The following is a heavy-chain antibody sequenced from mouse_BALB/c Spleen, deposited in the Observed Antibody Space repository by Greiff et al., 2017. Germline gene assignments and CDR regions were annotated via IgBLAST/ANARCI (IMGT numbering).Heavy chain of an antibody. CDR1: GFTFSSYG. Sequence: EVQLVESGGGLVQPGGSLKLSCAASGFTFSSYGMSWVRQTPDKRLELVATINSNGGSTYYPDSVKGRFTISRDNAKNTLYLQMSSLKSEDTAMYYCARDRGYGYAWFAYWGQGTLVTVSA. CDR3: ARDRGYGYAWFAY. CDR2: INSNGGST. J-gene: IGHJ3*01. V-gene: IGHV5-6-3*01. D-gene: IGHD1-2*01.